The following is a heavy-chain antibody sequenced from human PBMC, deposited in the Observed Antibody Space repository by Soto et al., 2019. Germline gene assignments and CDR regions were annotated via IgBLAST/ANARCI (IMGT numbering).Heavy chain of an antibody. V-gene: IGHV1-69*04. Sequence: ASVKVSCKASGGTFSSYAISWVRQAPGQGLEWMGRIIPILGIANYAQKFQGRVTITRDKSTSTAYMELSSLRLEDTAVDYCARSMIVDQGWFDPWGQGTPVTVSS. CDR3: ARSMIVDQGWFDP. CDR2: IIPILGIA. CDR1: GGTFSSYA. J-gene: IGHJ5*02. D-gene: IGHD3-22*01.